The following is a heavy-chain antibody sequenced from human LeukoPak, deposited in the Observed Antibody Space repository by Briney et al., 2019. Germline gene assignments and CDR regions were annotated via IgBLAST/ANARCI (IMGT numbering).Heavy chain of an antibody. J-gene: IGHJ4*02. CDR3: ARGDYDYLWGSYRPYFDY. CDR1: GFTFSSYW. Sequence: GGSLRLSCAASGFTFSSYWMHWVRQAPGKGLVWVSRINSDGSSTSYADSVKGRFTISRDNAKNTLFLQMNSLRAEDSAVYYCARGDYDYLWGSYRPYFDYWGQGTLVTVSS. V-gene: IGHV3-74*01. D-gene: IGHD3-16*02. CDR2: INSDGSST.